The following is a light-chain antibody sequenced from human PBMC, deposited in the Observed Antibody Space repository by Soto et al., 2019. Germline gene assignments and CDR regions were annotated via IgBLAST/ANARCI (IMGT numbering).Light chain of an antibody. V-gene: IGKV3-11*01. J-gene: IGKJ5*01. Sequence: EVVLTQSPVTLSLSPGERATLSCRASQSFRGLLAWYQQKPGQAPRLLIYDAYNRATGIPPRFSGSVSGTDFTFTISSLEPEDSAVYYCQQRHMWPITFGQGTRLEIK. CDR1: QSFRGL. CDR2: DAY. CDR3: QQRHMWPIT.